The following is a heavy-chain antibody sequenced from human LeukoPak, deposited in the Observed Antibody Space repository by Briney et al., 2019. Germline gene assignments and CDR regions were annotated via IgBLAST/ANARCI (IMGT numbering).Heavy chain of an antibody. V-gene: IGHV3-43*02. J-gene: IGHJ4*02. CDR3: AKDIDYGDYAYYFDY. D-gene: IGHD4-17*01. CDR2: ISGDGGST. CDR1: GFTFDDYA. Sequence: PGGSLRLSCAASGFTFDDYAMHWVRQAPGKGLEWVSLISGDGGSTYYADSVKGRLTISRDNSKNSLYLQMNSLRTEDTALYYCAKDIDYGDYAYYFDYWGQGTLVTVSS.